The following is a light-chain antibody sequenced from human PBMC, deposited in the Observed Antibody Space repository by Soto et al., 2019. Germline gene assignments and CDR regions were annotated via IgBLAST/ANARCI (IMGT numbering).Light chain of an antibody. J-gene: IGKJ1*01. Sequence: EIVLTQSPATLSLSPGERATLSCRASQSVSSYLAWYQQKPGQAPRLLIYDASNRATGIPARFSGSGSGTDFTLTISSLEPEDSAVYYCQEYNTWPWTFGQGTKVDIK. CDR2: DAS. CDR1: QSVSSY. V-gene: IGKV3-11*01. CDR3: QEYNTWPWT.